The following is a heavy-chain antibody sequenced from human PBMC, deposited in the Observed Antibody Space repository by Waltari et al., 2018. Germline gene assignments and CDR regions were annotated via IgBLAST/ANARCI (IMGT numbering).Heavy chain of an antibody. D-gene: IGHD3-22*01. Sequence: EVQLVESGGGLVKPGGSLRLSCAASGFTFSPYNMNWVRQAPGKGLEWVSSITSSSYIYYADSVKGRFTISRDNAKNSLYLQMNSLRAEDTAVYYCARNYYDSSGIDAFDIWGQGTMVTVSS. CDR1: GFTFSPYN. CDR2: ITSSSYI. V-gene: IGHV3-21*01. CDR3: ARNYYDSSGIDAFDI. J-gene: IGHJ3*02.